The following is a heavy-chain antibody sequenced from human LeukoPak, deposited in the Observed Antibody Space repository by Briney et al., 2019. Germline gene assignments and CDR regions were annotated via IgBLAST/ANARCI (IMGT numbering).Heavy chain of an antibody. Sequence: PSETLSLTCTVSGYSISSGYDWGWIRQPPGKGPESIGSIYHSGSTYYNPSLKSRVTISVDTSKNQFSLKLSSVTAADTAVYYCARGGMTTVTTSDFQHWGQGTLVTVSS. CDR3: ARGGMTTVTTSDFQH. D-gene: IGHD4-11*01. CDR1: GYSISSGYD. V-gene: IGHV4-38-2*02. J-gene: IGHJ1*01. CDR2: IYHSGST.